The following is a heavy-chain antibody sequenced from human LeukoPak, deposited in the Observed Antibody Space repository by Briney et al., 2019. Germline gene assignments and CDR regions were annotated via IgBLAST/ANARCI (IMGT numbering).Heavy chain of an antibody. D-gene: IGHD6-6*01. V-gene: IGHV1-69*05. J-gene: IGHJ3*02. Sequence: ASVKVSCTASGGTFSSYAISWVRQAPGQGLEWMGGIIPIFGTANYARKFQGRVTITTDESTSTAYMELSSLRSEDTAVYYCARDQPGSMSSPGLDAFDIWGQGTMVTVSS. CDR3: ARDQPGSMSSPGLDAFDI. CDR2: IIPIFGTA. CDR1: GGTFSSYA.